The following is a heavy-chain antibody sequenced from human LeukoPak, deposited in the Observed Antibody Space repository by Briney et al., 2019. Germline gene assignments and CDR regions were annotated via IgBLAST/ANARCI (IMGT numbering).Heavy chain of an antibody. CDR2: INWNGGST. J-gene: IGHJ6*02. CDR3: ARIQTLRYFDWTPGLDYYGMDV. D-gene: IGHD3-9*01. CDR1: GFTFDDYG. V-gene: IGHV3-20*01. Sequence: GGSLRLSCAASGFTFDDYGMSWVRQAPGKGLEWVSGINWNGGSTGYADSVKGRFTISRDNAKNSLYLQMNSLRAEDTALYLCARIQTLRYFDWTPGLDYYGMDVWGQGTTVTVSS.